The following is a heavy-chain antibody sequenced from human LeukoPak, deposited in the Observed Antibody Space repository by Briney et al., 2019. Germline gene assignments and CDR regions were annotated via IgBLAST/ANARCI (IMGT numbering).Heavy chain of an antibody. CDR3: ASDTATAFYYYYGMDV. D-gene: IGHD5-18*01. J-gene: IGHJ6*02. CDR2: ISGSGGST. CDR1: GFTFSSYA. Sequence: AGGSLRLSCAASGFTFSSYAMSWVRQAPGKGLEWVSAISGSGGSTYYADSVKGRFTISRDNSKNTLYLQMNSLRAEDTAVYYCASDTATAFYYYYGMDVWGQGTTVTVSS. V-gene: IGHV3-23*01.